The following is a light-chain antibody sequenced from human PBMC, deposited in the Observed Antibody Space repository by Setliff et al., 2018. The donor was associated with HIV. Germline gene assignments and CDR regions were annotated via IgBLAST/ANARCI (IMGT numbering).Light chain of an antibody. CDR3: CSHAGSSTYV. Sequence: QSVLAQPASMSGSPGQPITISCTGTSSDVGSYNLVSWYQQHPGKAPKFMIYEVSKRPSGVSNRFSGSKSGNTASLTISGLQAEDEADYYCCSHAGSSTYVFGTGTKVTVL. V-gene: IGLV2-23*02. CDR2: EVS. CDR1: SSDVGSYNL. J-gene: IGLJ1*01.